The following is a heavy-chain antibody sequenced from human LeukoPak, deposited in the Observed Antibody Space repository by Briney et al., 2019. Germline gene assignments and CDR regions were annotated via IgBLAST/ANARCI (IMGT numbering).Heavy chain of an antibody. Sequence: GGSLRLSCAASGFTFSSYSMNWVRQAPGKGLEWVSSISSSSSYIYYADSVKGRFTISRDNAKNSLYLQMNSVRAEDTAVYYCARDRAPHDFWSVSLIWFDPWGQGTLVTVSS. V-gene: IGHV3-21*01. CDR1: GFTFSSYS. CDR3: ARDRAPHDFWSVSLIWFDP. CDR2: ISSSSSYI. D-gene: IGHD3-3*01. J-gene: IGHJ5*02.